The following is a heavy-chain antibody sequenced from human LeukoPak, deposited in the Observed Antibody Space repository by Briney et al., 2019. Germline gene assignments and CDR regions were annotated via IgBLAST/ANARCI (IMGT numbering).Heavy chain of an antibody. V-gene: IGHV1-2*02. J-gene: IGHJ4*02. D-gene: IGHD5-12*01. CDR1: GYTFSDYY. CDR3: ARQDQLLVVAAHFH. Sequence: GASVKVSCKASGYTFSDYYIHWVRQAPGQGLEWMGWINLRSGGSGPAHRFQGRVTLTTDTSLSTAYMEITGLTSDDTALYYCARQDQLLVVAAHFHWGQGTQVTVSS. CDR2: INLRSGGS.